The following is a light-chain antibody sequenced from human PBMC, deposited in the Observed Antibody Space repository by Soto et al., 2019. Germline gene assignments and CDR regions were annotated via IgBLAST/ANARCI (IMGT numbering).Light chain of an antibody. CDR1: QSISSW. CDR3: QQYNSYPWT. Sequence: DIQMTQSPSTLSASVGDRVTITCRASQSISSWLAWYQQKPGKAPKLLIYDASSLESGVPSRFSGSGSGTESTITISSLQPDDFATYDCQQYNSYPWTFGQGTKVEIK. J-gene: IGKJ1*01. CDR2: DAS. V-gene: IGKV1-5*01.